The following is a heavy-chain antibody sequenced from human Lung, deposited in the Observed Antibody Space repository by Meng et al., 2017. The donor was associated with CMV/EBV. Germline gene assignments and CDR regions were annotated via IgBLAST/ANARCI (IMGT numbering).Heavy chain of an antibody. D-gene: IGHD3-10*01. J-gene: IGHJ1*01. CDR1: GDSITNHNW. Sequence: QVQLRGPGPALVKPSETLSLTCAVSGDSITNHNWWAWVRQPPGKGLEWIGEIPHRGSSAYNPSLKSRVSMSIDKSKNQFSLKLTSVTAADTAVYHCLRRSGGSVWGQGTLVTVSS. V-gene: IGHV4-4*02. CDR3: LRRSGGSV. CDR2: IPHRGSS.